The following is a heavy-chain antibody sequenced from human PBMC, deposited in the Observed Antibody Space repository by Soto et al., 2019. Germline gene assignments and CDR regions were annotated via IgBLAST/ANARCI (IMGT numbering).Heavy chain of an antibody. V-gene: IGHV3-74*01. CDR1: GFTFSSYW. CDR3: AKEGSSSWEYYFDY. D-gene: IGHD6-13*01. Sequence: GGSLRLSCAASGFTFSSYWMHWVRQAPGKGLVWVSRINSDGSSTSYADSVKGRFTISRDNAKNTLYLQMNSLRAEDTAVYYCAKEGSSSWEYYFDYWAQGNLVTVSS. CDR2: INSDGSST. J-gene: IGHJ4*02.